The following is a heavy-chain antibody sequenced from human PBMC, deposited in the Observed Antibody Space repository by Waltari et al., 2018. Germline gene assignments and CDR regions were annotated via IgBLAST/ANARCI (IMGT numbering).Heavy chain of an antibody. D-gene: IGHD3-3*01. Sequence: QAQLQELGPGQVKPSETLSFRCAVSGDSISTSTFYWGWVRQPPGKGLEWVESVYYNGYKFYNPSLKSRLTLSMDTSNNHFSLSLTSVTAADTAIYYCVRQRSADFWSGYFDLWGQGTLVTVSS. J-gene: IGHJ4*02. CDR3: VRQRSADFWSGYFDL. CDR2: VYYNGYK. V-gene: IGHV4-39*01. CDR1: GDSISTSTFY.